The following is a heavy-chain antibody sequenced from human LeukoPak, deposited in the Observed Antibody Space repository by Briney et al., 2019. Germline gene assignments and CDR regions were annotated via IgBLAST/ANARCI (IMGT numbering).Heavy chain of an antibody. Sequence: GASVKVSCMASGYTFISYDINWVRQAAGQGLEWMGWMNPNSGNTGYAQKFEGRVTMTRDTSISTAYMELSSLRSEDTAVYFCARRRGYSHHPDDWYFDLWGRGTLVIVSS. CDR1: GYTFISYD. D-gene: IGHD5-18*01. J-gene: IGHJ2*01. CDR2: MNPNSGNT. V-gene: IGHV1-8*01. CDR3: ARRRGYSHHPDDWYFDL.